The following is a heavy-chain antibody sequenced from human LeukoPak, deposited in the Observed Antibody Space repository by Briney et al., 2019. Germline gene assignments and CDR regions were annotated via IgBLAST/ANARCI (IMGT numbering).Heavy chain of an antibody. Sequence: GGSLSLSCAASGFTFSSYEMNWVRQAPGKGLEWVSYISSSGSTIYYADSVKGRFTISRDNAKNSLYLQMNSLRAEDTAVYYCAREVELEGGVYGIAAVGAAFDIWGQETMVTVSS. CDR3: AREVELEGGVYGIAAVGAAFDI. V-gene: IGHV3-48*03. CDR1: GFTFSSYE. CDR2: ISSSGSTI. D-gene: IGHD6-13*01. J-gene: IGHJ3*02.